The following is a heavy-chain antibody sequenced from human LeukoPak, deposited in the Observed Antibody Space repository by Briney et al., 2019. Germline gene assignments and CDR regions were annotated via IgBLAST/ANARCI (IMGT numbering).Heavy chain of an antibody. CDR3: ARTRPGSSGGKVLGHWFDP. D-gene: IGHD2-15*01. V-gene: IGHV1-2*02. Sequence: ASVKVSCKASGYTFTDYYMHWVRQAPGQGLEWMGWINPNSGDTNYAQKFQGRVTMTRDTSISTAYMELSRLRSDDTAVYYCARTRPGSSGGKVLGHWFDPWGQGTLVTVSS. CDR1: GYTFTDYY. CDR2: INPNSGDT. J-gene: IGHJ5*02.